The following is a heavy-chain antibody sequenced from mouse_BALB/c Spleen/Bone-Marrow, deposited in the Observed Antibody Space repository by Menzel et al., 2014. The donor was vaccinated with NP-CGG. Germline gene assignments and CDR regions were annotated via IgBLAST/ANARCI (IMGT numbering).Heavy chain of an antibody. D-gene: IGHD2-4*01. V-gene: IGHV2-2*02. J-gene: IGHJ4*01. Sequence: VMLVESGPGLVQPSQSLSITCTVSGFSLTSYGVHWVRPSPGKGLEWLGVIWSGGSTDYNAAFISRLSISKDNSKRQVFFKMNSLQANDTAIYYCARTYDYEGAMDYWGQGTSVTVSS. CDR3: ARTYDYEGAMDY. CDR2: IWSGGST. CDR1: GFSLTSYG.